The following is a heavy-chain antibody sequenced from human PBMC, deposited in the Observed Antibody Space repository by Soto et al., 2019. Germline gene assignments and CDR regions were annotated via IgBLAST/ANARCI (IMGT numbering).Heavy chain of an antibody. V-gene: IGHV3-30-3*01. Sequence: ESGGGVVQPGRSLRLSCAASGFTFRSYAMHWVRQAPGKGLEWVAVISYDESNKNYADSVKGRFTISRDNSKNTMYLQMNSLRAEDTAVYYCEGYCSSSNCRFDYWGQGTLVTVSS. CDR1: GFTFRSYA. CDR2: ISYDESNK. CDR3: EGYCSSSNCRFDY. J-gene: IGHJ4*02. D-gene: IGHD2-2*01.